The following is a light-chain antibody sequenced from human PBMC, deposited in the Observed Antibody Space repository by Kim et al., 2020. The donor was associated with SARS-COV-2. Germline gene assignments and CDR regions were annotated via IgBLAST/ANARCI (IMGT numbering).Light chain of an antibody. CDR2: QDS. CDR3: QAWDSSTAWV. V-gene: IGLV3-1*01. Sequence: SYELTQPPSVSVSPGQTASITCSGDKLGDKYACWYQQKPGQSPVLVIYQDSKRPSGIPERFSGSNSGNTATLTISGTQAMDEADYYCQAWDSSTAWVFGGGKQLTVL. J-gene: IGLJ2*01. CDR1: KLGDKY.